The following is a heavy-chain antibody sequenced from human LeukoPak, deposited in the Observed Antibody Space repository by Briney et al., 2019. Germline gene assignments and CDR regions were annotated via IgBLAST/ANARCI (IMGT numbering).Heavy chain of an antibody. J-gene: IGHJ4*02. Sequence: GGSLRLSCAASGFTFSTYEMNWVRQAPGKGLEWVSHISSSGSTTYYADSVKGRFTISRDNAKDSLYLQMNSLRAEDTAVYYCASPQYYFDYWGQGTLVTVSS. D-gene: IGHD5-24*01. CDR3: ASPQYYFDY. CDR1: GFTFSTYE. CDR2: ISSSGSTT. V-gene: IGHV3-48*03.